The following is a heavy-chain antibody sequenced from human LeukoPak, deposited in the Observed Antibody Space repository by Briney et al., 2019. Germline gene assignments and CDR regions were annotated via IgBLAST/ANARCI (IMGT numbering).Heavy chain of an antibody. CDR3: ARGAHIVVVTGAFDI. J-gene: IGHJ3*02. V-gene: IGHV3-7*01. CDR1: GFTFSSYW. D-gene: IGHD2-21*02. CDR2: IKEDGSEK. Sequence: PGGSLRLSCAASGFTFSSYWMSWVRQAPGKGLEWVANIKEDGSEKYYVDSVKGRFTISRDNSKNTLYLQMNSLRAEDTAVYYCARGAHIVVVTGAFDIWGQGTMVTVSS.